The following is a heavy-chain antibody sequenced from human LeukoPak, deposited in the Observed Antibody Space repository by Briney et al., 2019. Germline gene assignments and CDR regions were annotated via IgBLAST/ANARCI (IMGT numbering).Heavy chain of an antibody. D-gene: IGHD2-15*01. Sequence: GASVKVSCKASGYTFTSYGISWVRQAPGQGLEWMGWISAYNGNTNYAQKFQGRVAMTTDTSTSTAYIELRSLRSDDTAVYYCARDYRCSGDNCYYGANFYYYAMDVWGQGTTVTVSS. V-gene: IGHV1-18*01. CDR2: ISAYNGNT. CDR1: GYTFTSYG. CDR3: ARDYRCSGDNCYYGANFYYYAMDV. J-gene: IGHJ6*02.